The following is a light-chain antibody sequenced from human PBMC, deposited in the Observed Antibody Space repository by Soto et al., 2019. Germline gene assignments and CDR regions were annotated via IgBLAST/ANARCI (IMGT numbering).Light chain of an antibody. Sequence: DIQMTQSTSTLSASVGDRVTITCRARQSISSWLDWYQQKPGKAPKLLIYKASSLESGVPSRFSGSGSGTEFTLTISILQPDDFATYYCKQYNSDWTFGQGTKVDIK. J-gene: IGKJ1*01. CDR3: KQYNSDWT. CDR2: KAS. V-gene: IGKV1-5*03. CDR1: QSISSW.